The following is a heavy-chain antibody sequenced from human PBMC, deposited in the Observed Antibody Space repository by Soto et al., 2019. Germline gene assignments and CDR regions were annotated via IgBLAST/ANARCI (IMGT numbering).Heavy chain of an antibody. CDR3: AREPVIAAPLYGMDV. Sequence: RVSCKXSGGTFSSYAISWVRQAPGQGLEWMGGIIPIFGTANYAQKFQGRVTITADKSTSTAYMELSSLRSEDTAVYYCAREPVIAAPLYGMDVWGQGTTVTVSS. D-gene: IGHD6-6*01. V-gene: IGHV1-69*06. CDR2: IIPIFGTA. J-gene: IGHJ6*02. CDR1: GGTFSSYA.